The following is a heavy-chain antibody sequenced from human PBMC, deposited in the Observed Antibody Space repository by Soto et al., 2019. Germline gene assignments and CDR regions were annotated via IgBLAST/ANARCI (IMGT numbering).Heavy chain of an antibody. CDR2: VSYSGGT. CDR1: GASVKNYF. J-gene: IGHJ4*02. Sequence: PSETLSLTCTVTGASVKNYFWSWIRQPPGKRLEWLGYVSYSGGTNSNPSLKGRVTKSVDTSKNQFSLNLTSATAADTAIYYCVRTTGHMTGFYYWGQGTLVTVSS. CDR3: VRTTGHMTGFYY. V-gene: IGHV4-59*08. D-gene: IGHD3-9*01.